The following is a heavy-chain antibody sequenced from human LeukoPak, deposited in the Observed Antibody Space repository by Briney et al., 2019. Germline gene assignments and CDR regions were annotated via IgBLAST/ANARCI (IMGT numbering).Heavy chain of an antibody. CDR2: IITILGIA. D-gene: IGHD6-6*01. CDR1: GGTFSSYA. V-gene: IGHV1-69*04. J-gene: IGHJ4*02. Sequence: SVKVSCKSSGGTFSSYAISWVRQGPGQGLEWMGRIITILGIANYAQKFQGRVTITADKSTSTAYMELSSLRSEDTAVYYCARDRVEYSSSAGDYWGQGTVVTVSS. CDR3: ARDRVEYSSSAGDY.